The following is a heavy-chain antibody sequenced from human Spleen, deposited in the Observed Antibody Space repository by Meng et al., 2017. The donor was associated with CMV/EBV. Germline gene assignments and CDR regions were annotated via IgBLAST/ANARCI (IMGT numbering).Heavy chain of an antibody. D-gene: IGHD3-3*01. CDR1: GFTFSFYE. Sequence: GGSLRLSCAASGFTFSFYEMNWVRQAPGKGLEWVSYISSGGDAIYYADSVKGRFTISRNNAKNSLFLQMNSLRAEDTAVYHCASLPSRDFGVVSVDYWGQGTLVTVSS. J-gene: IGHJ4*02. CDR2: ISSGGDAI. V-gene: IGHV3-48*03. CDR3: ASLPSRDFGVVSVDY.